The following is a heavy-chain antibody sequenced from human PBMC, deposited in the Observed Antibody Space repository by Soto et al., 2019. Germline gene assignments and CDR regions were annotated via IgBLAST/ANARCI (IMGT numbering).Heavy chain of an antibody. D-gene: IGHD7-27*01. Sequence: ASVKVSCKASGYTFTSYGISWVRQAPGQGLEWMGWISAYNGNTNYAQKLQGRVTMTTDTSTSTAYTELRSLRSDDTAVYYCARDQEVLGWFDPWGQGTLVTVSS. V-gene: IGHV1-18*01. CDR2: ISAYNGNT. CDR3: ARDQEVLGWFDP. CDR1: GYTFTSYG. J-gene: IGHJ5*02.